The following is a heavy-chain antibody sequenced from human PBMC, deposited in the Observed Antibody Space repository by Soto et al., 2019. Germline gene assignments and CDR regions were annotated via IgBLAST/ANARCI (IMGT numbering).Heavy chain of an antibody. CDR3: ARGPYGGARLIDY. D-gene: IGHD4-17*01. J-gene: IGHJ4*02. Sequence: GSLRLSCAASGFTFSSYGMHWVRQAPGKGLEWVAVIWYDGSNKYYADSVKGRFTISRDNSKNTLYLQMNSLRAEDTAVYYCARGPYGGARLIDYWGQGTLVTVSS. V-gene: IGHV3-33*01. CDR1: GFTFSSYG. CDR2: IWYDGSNK.